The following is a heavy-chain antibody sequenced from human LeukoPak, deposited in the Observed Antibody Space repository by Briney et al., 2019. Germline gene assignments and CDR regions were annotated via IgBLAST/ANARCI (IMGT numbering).Heavy chain of an antibody. D-gene: IGHD6-13*01. CDR1: GFTFSYYW. J-gene: IGHJ4*02. CDR3: ARDNVRDGGIAAGVTDF. V-gene: IGHV3-7*01. CDR2: INQEGSER. Sequence: GGSLRLYCVASGFTFSYYWMSWVRQAPGEGLEWVANINQEGSERYYVDSVKGRFTISRDNAKNSLYLQMNSLRAEDTAVYYCARDNVRDGGIAAGVTDFWGQGTLVTVSS.